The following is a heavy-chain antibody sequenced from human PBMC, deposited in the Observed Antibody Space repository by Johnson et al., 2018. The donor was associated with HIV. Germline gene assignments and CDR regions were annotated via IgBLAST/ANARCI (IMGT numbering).Heavy chain of an antibody. CDR2: ISCDGSNK. D-gene: IGHD1-26*01. Sequence: QMQLVESGGDVVQPGRSLRLSCAASGFTFSSYAMHWVRQAPGKGLEWVAVISCDGSNKYYADSVQGRFPIPRDNSKNTLYLQMNSLRAEDTAVYYCAKEDGSVGATTGNAFDIWGQGTMVTVSS. CDR3: AKEDGSVGATTGNAFDI. CDR1: GFTFSSYA. V-gene: IGHV3-30*04. J-gene: IGHJ3*02.